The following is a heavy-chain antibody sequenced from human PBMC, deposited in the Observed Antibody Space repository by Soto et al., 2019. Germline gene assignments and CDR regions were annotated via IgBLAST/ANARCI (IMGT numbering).Heavy chain of an antibody. CDR2: INPKSGGT. CDR1: GYSFTDYH. CDR3: ARQNSNYVGYYGMDV. Sequence: GASVKVSCKASGYSFTDYHIHWVRQAPGQGLEWLGRINPKSGGTSTAQKFQGWVTMTTDTSISTASMELTRLTSDDTAIYYCARQNSNYVGYYGMDVWGQGTTVTVSS. V-gene: IGHV1-2*04. J-gene: IGHJ6*02. D-gene: IGHD4-4*01.